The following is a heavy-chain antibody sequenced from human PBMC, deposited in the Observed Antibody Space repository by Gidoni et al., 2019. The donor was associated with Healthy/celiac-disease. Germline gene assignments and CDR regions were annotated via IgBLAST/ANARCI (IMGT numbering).Heavy chain of an antibody. CDR2: IIPIFGTA. Sequence: QVQLVQSGAEVKKPGSSLKVSCKASGGTFSSYAISWVRQAPGQGLEWMGGIIPIFGTANYAQKFQGRVTITADKSTSTAYMELSSLRSEDTAVYYCARVGTDIVVVVAATRGAFDIWGQGTMVTVSS. J-gene: IGHJ3*02. CDR3: ARVGTDIVVVVAATRGAFDI. V-gene: IGHV1-69*06. CDR1: GGTFSSYA. D-gene: IGHD2-15*01.